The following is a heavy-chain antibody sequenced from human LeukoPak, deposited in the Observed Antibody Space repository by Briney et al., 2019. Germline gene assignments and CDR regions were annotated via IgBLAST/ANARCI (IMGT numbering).Heavy chain of an antibody. V-gene: IGHV3-7*04. CDR2: IKHDGSER. CDR1: GFIFNTSW. Sequence: GGSLRLSCIASGFIFNTSWMTWVRQAPGKGLEWVANIKHDGSERYYLGSLKGRFTISRDNTQNALYLQMDSLRVEDTAVYHCARGFLDSWGQGTLVTVSS. CDR3: ARGFLDS. J-gene: IGHJ4*02. D-gene: IGHD2/OR15-2a*01.